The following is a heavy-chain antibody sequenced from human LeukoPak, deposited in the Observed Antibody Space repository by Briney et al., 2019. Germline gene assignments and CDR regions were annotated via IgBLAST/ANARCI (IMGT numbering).Heavy chain of an antibody. D-gene: IGHD6-13*01. CDR2: ISSSSSTI. V-gene: IGHV3-48*01. Sequence: GGSLRLSCAASGFTFSSYSMNWVRQAPGKGLEWVSYISSSSSTIYYADSVKGRFTISRDNAKNSLYLQMNSLRAEDAAVYYCAREGLFLAAAGLDAFDIWGQGTMVNVSS. CDR1: GFTFSSYS. CDR3: AREGLFLAAAGLDAFDI. J-gene: IGHJ3*02.